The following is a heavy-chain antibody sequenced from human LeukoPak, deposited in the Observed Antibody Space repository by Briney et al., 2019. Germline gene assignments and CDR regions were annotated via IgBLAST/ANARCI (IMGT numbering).Heavy chain of an antibody. CDR1: GFTFSHFA. CDR3: AKTRTAYSHFFYYIDV. J-gene: IGHJ6*03. Sequence: GGSLRLTCAASGFTFSHFAMTWVRQAPGKGLEWVSTISDSGGSTYYANSVKGRFTLSRDNSKSTLFLRLNSLRAEDTAIYYCAKTRTAYSHFFYYIDVWANGTTVTVSS. CDR2: ISDSGGST. D-gene: IGHD4-11*01. V-gene: IGHV3-23*01.